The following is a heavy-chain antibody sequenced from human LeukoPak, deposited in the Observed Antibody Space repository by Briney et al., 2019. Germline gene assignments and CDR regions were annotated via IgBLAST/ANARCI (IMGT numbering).Heavy chain of an antibody. CDR2: IYYSGST. CDR3: ARETANWGYYF. V-gene: IGHV4-59*12. Sequence: SETLSLTCTVSGGSISSYYWSWIRQPPGKGLEWIGYIYYSGSTNYNPSLKSRVTMSVDTSKNQFSLKLSSVTAAGTAVYYCARETANWGYYFWGQGTMVTVSS. CDR1: GGSISSYY. J-gene: IGHJ3*01. D-gene: IGHD7-27*01.